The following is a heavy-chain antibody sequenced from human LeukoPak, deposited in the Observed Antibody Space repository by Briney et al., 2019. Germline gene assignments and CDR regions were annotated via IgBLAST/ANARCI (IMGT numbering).Heavy chain of an antibody. V-gene: IGHV3-20*01. CDR1: GFTFDDYG. J-gene: IGHJ6*02. CDR3: ARDRSSSWGYGMDV. CDR2: INWNGGST. Sequence: GGSLRLSCAASGFTFDDYGMSWVRQAPGKGLEWVSGINWNGGSTGYADSVKGRFTISRDNAKNSLYLQMNSLRAEDTALYHCARDRSSSWGYGMDVWGQGTTVTVSS. D-gene: IGHD6-13*01.